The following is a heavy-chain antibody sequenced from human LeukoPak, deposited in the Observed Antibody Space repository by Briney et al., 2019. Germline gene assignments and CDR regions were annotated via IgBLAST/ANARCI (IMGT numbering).Heavy chain of an antibody. CDR1: GFTFSSYA. CDR2: ISYDGSNK. Sequence: GGSLRLSCAASGFTFSSYAMHWVRQAPGKGLEWVAVISYDGSNKYYADSVKGRFTISRDNSKNTLYLQMNSLRAEDTAVYYCAGRDYCSRGSIASGRFFTGRVYWGQGTLVTVSS. CDR3: AGRDYCSRGSIASGRFFTGRVY. V-gene: IGHV3-30*04. D-gene: IGHD3-10*01. J-gene: IGHJ4*02.